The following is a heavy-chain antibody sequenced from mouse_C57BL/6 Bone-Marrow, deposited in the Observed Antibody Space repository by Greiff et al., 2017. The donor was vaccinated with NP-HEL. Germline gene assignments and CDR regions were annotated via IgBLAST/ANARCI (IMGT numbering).Heavy chain of an antibody. Sequence: EVKVVESGGDLVKPGGSLKLSCAASGFTFSSYGMSWVRQTPDKRLEWVATISSGGSYTYYPDSVKGRFTISRDNAKNTLYLQMSSLKSEDTAMYYCARQGYYGPYYAMDYWGQGTSVTVSS. J-gene: IGHJ4*01. CDR1: GFTFSSYG. V-gene: IGHV5-6*01. CDR2: ISSGGSYT. D-gene: IGHD1-1*01. CDR3: ARQGYYGPYYAMDY.